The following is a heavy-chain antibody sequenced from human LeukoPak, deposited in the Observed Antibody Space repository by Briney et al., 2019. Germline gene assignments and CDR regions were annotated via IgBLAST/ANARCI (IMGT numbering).Heavy chain of an antibody. CDR3: VRDKDWGFDS. J-gene: IGHJ4*02. D-gene: IGHD7-27*01. V-gene: IGHV3-48*01. CDR2: MGIGTSTI. CDR1: GFTFTTYS. Sequence: GGSLRLSCAASGFTFTTYSMNWVRQAPGKGLEWVSHMGIGTSTIGYADSVKGRFTISRDNAKNSVHLQMSNLRVDDSAVSYCVRDKDWGFDSWGQGTLVTVSS.